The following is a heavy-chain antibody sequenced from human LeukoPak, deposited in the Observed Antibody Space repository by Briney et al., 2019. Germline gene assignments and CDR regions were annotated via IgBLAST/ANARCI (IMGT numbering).Heavy chain of an antibody. V-gene: IGHV1-2*02. CDR3: ARSRGHLANMDV. CDR2: INPNSAGT. Sequence: ASVKVSCKTSGYTFTGYYIHWVRQAPGQGLEWMGWINPNSAGTNYAQKFQGRVTMTRDTSISTAYMELSRLRSDDTAVYYCARSRGHLANMDVWGKGTTVTVSS. CDR1: GYTFTGYY. D-gene: IGHD3-3*02. J-gene: IGHJ6*03.